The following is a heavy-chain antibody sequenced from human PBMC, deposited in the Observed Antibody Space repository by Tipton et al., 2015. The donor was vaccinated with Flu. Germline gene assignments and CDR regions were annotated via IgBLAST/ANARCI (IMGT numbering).Heavy chain of an antibody. V-gene: IGHV4-61*02. CDR3: ARGARIPYYFNY. CDR1: GASIGSGSYY. J-gene: IGHJ4*02. D-gene: IGHD2-2*01. CDR2: MYTNGDT. Sequence: TLSLTCTVSGASIGSGSYYWSWIRQPAGKGLEWIGRMYTNGDTNTNPSLKSRVSISLDTSKNQFYLELSSVTTADTAVYYCARGARIPYYFNYWGPGTLVTVSS.